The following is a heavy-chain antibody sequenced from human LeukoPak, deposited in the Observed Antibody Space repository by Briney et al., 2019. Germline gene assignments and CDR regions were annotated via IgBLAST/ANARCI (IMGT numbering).Heavy chain of an antibody. J-gene: IGHJ4*02. Sequence: GASVKVSCKASRYIFTGYFIHWVRQVPGQGLEWVGWINPKNGGTNPAEKFQGRVTMTRDTSLSTAFMELTGLTSDDTAVYFCAREPPYTGHCDITTCDVSRFDLWGQGTLVTVSS. CDR3: AREPPYTGHCDITTCDVSRFDL. V-gene: IGHV1-2*02. CDR1: RYIFTGYF. D-gene: IGHD2-2*01. CDR2: INPKNGGT.